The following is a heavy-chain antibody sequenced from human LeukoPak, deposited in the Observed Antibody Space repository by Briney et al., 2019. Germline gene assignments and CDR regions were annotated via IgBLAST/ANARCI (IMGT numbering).Heavy chain of an antibody. Sequence: KSSETLSLTCTVSGGSISTYYWSWIRQPPGKGLEWIAYISYNGGTNYNPSLKSRVTMSVDTSKNQFSLKLTSVTAADTAVYYCASVWFGVGDDAFDIWGQGTMVTVSS. J-gene: IGHJ3*02. CDR3: ASVWFGVGDDAFDI. CDR2: ISYNGGT. CDR1: GGSISTYY. D-gene: IGHD3-10*01. V-gene: IGHV4-59*12.